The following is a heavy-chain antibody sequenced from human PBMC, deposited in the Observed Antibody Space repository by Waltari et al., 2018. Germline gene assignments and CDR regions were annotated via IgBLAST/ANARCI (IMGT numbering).Heavy chain of an antibody. CDR3: ARGRRRIAAAGTWGVFDY. CDR1: GGSISSYY. CDR2: IYTSGRT. Sequence: QVQLQESGPGLVKPSETLSLTCTVSGGSISSYYWSWIRQPAGKGLEWIGRIYTSGRTTYNPSLKSRVTISVDKSKNQFSLKLSSVTAADTAVYYCARGRRRIAAAGTWGVFDYWGQGTLVTVSS. J-gene: IGHJ4*02. V-gene: IGHV4-4*07. D-gene: IGHD6-13*01.